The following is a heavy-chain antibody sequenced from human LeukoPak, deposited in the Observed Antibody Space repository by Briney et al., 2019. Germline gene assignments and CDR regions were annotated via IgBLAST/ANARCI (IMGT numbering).Heavy chain of an antibody. V-gene: IGHV4-34*01. CDR1: GGSFSGYY. D-gene: IGHD3-22*01. Sequence: SETLSLTCAVYGGSFSGYYWSWIRQPPGKGLEWIGEINHSGSTNYNPSLKSRVTISVDTSKNQFSLKLSSVTAADTAVYYCARHLTPYYYDSSGFNWFDPWGQGTLSPSPQ. CDR2: INHSGST. CDR3: ARHLTPYYYDSSGFNWFDP. J-gene: IGHJ5*02.